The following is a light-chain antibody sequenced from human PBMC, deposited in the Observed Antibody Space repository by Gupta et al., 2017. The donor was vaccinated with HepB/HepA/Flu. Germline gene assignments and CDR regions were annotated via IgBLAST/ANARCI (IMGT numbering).Light chain of an antibody. CDR2: EVS. V-gene: IGLV2-8*01. Sequence: QSALTQPPSASGSPGQSVTISCTGTSRDVGGYNYVSWYQQHPGKAPELMIYEVSKRPSGVPDRFSGSKSGNTASLTVAGLQAEDEADYYCSSYADYKNVIFGRGTKLTVL. CDR1: SRDVGGYNY. CDR3: SSYADYKNVI. J-gene: IGLJ2*01.